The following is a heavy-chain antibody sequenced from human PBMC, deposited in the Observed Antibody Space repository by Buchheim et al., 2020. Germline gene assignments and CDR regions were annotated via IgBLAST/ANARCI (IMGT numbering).Heavy chain of an antibody. J-gene: IGHJ4*02. CDR1: GFTFSSYS. V-gene: IGHV3-48*02. D-gene: IGHD5-18*01. CDR3: ARTRGYSYGYSDY. Sequence: EVQPVESGGGLVQPGGSLRLSCAASGFTFSSYSMNWVRQAPGKGLEWVSYISISSSTIYYADSVKGRFTISRDNAKNSLYLQVNSLRDEDTAVYYGARTRGYSYGYSDYWGQGTL. CDR2: ISISSSTI.